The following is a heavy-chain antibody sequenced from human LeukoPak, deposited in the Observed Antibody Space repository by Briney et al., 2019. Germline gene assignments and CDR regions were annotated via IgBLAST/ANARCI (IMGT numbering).Heavy chain of an antibody. CDR3: AKSPGAMVPRYYYYYMDV. Sequence: PGGSLRLSCAASGFTFSSYAVSWVRQAPGKGLEWVSAISGSGGSTYYADSVKGRFTISRDNSKNTLYLQMNSLRAEDTAVYYCAKSPGAMVPRYYYYYMDVWGKGTTVTVSS. CDR2: ISGSGGST. CDR1: GFTFSSYA. J-gene: IGHJ6*03. D-gene: IGHD3-10*01. V-gene: IGHV3-23*01.